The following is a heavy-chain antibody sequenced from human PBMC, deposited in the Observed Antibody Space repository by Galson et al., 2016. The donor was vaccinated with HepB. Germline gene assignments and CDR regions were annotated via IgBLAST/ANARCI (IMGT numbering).Heavy chain of an antibody. CDR3: ARDIRTGRLSVAGAEY. V-gene: IGHV3-33*01. J-gene: IGHJ4*02. CDR1: GLTISSYG. CDR2: IWYDGSTK. D-gene: IGHD6-19*01. Sequence: SLRLSCAASGLTISSYGMHWVRQAPGKGREWVAVIWYDGSTKYYADSVKGRFTISRDNSKNTLYLDMNSLSTEDTAVYYCARDIRTGRLSVAGAEYWGQGTLVTVSS.